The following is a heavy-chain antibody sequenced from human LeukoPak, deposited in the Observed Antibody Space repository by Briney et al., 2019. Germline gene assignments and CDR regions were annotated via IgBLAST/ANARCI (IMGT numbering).Heavy chain of an antibody. Sequence: GRSLRLSCAASGFTFSSYGMHWVRQAPGKGLEWVAVISYDGSNKYYADSVKGRFTISRDNSKNTLYLQMNSLRAEDTAVYYCAKAHPSHYDILTGHPDYWGQGTLVTVSS. CDR2: ISYDGSNK. V-gene: IGHV3-30*18. D-gene: IGHD3-9*01. CDR3: AKAHPSHYDILTGHPDY. CDR1: GFTFSSYG. J-gene: IGHJ4*02.